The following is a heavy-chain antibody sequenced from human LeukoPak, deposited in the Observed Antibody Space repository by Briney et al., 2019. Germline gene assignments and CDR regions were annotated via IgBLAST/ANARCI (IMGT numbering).Heavy chain of an antibody. CDR1: GFTFSSYS. J-gene: IGHJ5*02. CDR3: ARGGAASSYNWFDP. D-gene: IGHD2-15*01. Sequence: GGSLRLSCAASGFTFSSYSMNWVRQAPGKGLEWVSYISSSSSTIYYADSVKGRFTISRDNAKNSLYLQMNSLRAEDTAVYYCARGGAASSYNWFDPWGQGTLVTVSS. V-gene: IGHV3-48*01. CDR2: ISSSSSTI.